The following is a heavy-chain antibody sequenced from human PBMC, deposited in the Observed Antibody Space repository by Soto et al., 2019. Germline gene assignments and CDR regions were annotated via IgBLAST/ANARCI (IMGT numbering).Heavy chain of an antibody. J-gene: IGHJ5*02. CDR2: IYYTGST. CDR1: GGSISSYY. D-gene: IGHD3-10*01. V-gene: IGHV4-59*01. Sequence: SETLSLTCTVSGGSISSYYWSWVRQPPGKGLERTGYIYYTGSTYYNPSLKSRVTMSIDTSRNQLLLQLNSVTAADTAVFYCARESAGSGKNNWFNPWGQETLVTVSS. CDR3: ARESAGSGKNNWFNP.